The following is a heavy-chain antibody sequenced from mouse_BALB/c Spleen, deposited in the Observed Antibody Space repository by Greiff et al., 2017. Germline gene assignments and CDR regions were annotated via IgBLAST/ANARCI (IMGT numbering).Heavy chain of an antibody. V-gene: IGHV5-12-1*01. CDR3: ARRPSTMITAMDY. D-gene: IGHD2-4*01. CDR2: ISSGGGST. CDR1: GFAFSSYD. J-gene: IGHJ4*01. Sequence: EVKVVESGGGLVKPGGSLKLSCAASGFAFSSYDMSWVRQTPEKRLEWVAYISSGGGSTYYPDTVKGRFTISRDNAKNTLYLQMSRLKSEDTAMYYYARRPSTMITAMDYWGQGTSVTVSS.